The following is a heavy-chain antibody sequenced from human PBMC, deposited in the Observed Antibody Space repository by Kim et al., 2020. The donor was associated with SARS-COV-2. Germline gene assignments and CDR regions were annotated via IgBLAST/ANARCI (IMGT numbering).Heavy chain of an antibody. J-gene: IGHJ3*02. D-gene: IGHD3-22*01. CDR3: TTYYYDSSGYYRAFDI. CDR2: IYYSGST. Sequence: SETLSLTCTVSGGSISSYYWSWIRQPPGKGLEWIGYIYYSGSTNYNPSLKSRVTISVDTSKNQFSLKLSSVTAADTAVYYCTTYYYDSSGYYRAFDIWGQGTMVTVSS. V-gene: IGHV4-59*01. CDR1: GGSISSYY.